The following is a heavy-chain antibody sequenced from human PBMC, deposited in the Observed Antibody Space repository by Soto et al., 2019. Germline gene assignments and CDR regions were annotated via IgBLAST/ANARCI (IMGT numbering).Heavy chain of an antibody. J-gene: IGHJ6*02. Sequence: QVQLVESGGGLVKPGGSLRISCAASGFTFNDHYMTWIRQAPGKGLEWVSFISSDSIYTNSADSVKGRFTISRDNAKNLLYLQMSSLRVEDTAVYYCARDSTGSGLDYGMDVWGQGTTVAVSS. CDR2: ISSDSIYT. V-gene: IGHV3-11*06. D-gene: IGHD3-10*01. CDR3: ARDSTGSGLDYGMDV. CDR1: GFTFNDHY.